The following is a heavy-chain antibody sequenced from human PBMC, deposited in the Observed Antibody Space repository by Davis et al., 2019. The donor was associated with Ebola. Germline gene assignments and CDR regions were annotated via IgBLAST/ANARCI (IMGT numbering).Heavy chain of an antibody. V-gene: IGHV3-7*01. J-gene: IGHJ4*02. Sequence: GESLKISCAASGFTFSSFWMSWVRQAPGKGLEWVANIHQDGSEKYYVDSVKGRFTISRDNAKNSLYLQMNSLRAEDTAVYYCARVIRYTSSWYTSQFDSWGQGTLVTVSS. CDR2: IHQDGSEK. CDR3: ARVIRYTSSWYTSQFDS. CDR1: GFTFSSFW. D-gene: IGHD6-13*01.